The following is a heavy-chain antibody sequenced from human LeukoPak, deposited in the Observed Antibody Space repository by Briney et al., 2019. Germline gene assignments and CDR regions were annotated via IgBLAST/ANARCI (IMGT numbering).Heavy chain of an antibody. V-gene: IGHV3-30-3*01. CDR2: ISYDGSNK. CDR1: GFTFSSYV. CDR3: ARDYYYYYYMDV. J-gene: IGHJ6*03. Sequence: PGRSLRLSCAASGFTFSSYVMHWVRQAPGKGLEWVAVISYDGSNKYYADSVKGRFTISRDNSKNTLYLQMNSLRAEDTAVYYCARDYYYYYYMDVWGKGTTVTVSS.